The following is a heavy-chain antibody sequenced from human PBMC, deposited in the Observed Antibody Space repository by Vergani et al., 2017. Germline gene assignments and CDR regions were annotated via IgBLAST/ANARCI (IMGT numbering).Heavy chain of an antibody. V-gene: IGHV3-7*01. D-gene: IGHD1-26*01. J-gene: IGHJ5*02. CDR3: ARVGGSYAPSPLAPNWFDP. CDR1: GFTFSSYW. CDR2: IKQDGSEK. Sequence: EVQLVESGGGLVQPGGSPRLSCAASGFTFSSYWMSWVRQAPGKGLEWVANIKQDGSEKYYVDSVKGRFTISRDNAKNSLYLQMNSLRAEDTAVYYCARVGGSYAPSPLAPNWFDPWGQGTLVTVSS.